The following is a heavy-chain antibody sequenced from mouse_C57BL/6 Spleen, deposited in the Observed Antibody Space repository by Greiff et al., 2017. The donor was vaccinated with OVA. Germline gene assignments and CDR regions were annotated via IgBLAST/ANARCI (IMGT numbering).Heavy chain of an antibody. Sequence: QVHVKQSGAELVKPGASVKLSCKASGYTFTSYWMHWVKQRPGQGLEWIGMIHPNSGSTNYNEKFKSKATLTVDKSSSTAYMQLSSLTSEDSAVYYCARGGDGFDYWGQGTTLTVSS. J-gene: IGHJ2*01. CDR2: IHPNSGST. CDR1: GYTFTSYW. CDR3: ARGGDGFDY. V-gene: IGHV1-64*01. D-gene: IGHD3-3*01.